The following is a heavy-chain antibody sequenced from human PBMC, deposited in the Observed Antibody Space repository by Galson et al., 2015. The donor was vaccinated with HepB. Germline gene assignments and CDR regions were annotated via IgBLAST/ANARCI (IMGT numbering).Heavy chain of an antibody. V-gene: IGHV1-2*02. CDR2: INPSSGAT. D-gene: IGHD6-13*01. Sequence: SCKASGYTFTGYYMHWVRQAPGQGLEWMGWINPSSGATSYAQNFQGRVTMTRDMSITTAYTELSRLTSDDTAVYYCAKVAAPGIYNWLDPWGQGTLVTVSS. CDR3: AKVAAPGIYNWLDP. J-gene: IGHJ5*02. CDR1: GYTFTGYY.